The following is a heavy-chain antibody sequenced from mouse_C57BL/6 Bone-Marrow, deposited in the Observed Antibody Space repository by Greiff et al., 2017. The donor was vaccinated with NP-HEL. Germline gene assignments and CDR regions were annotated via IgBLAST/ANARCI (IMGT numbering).Heavy chain of an antibody. Sequence: QVQLQQPGAELVKPEASVKMSCKASGYTFTSYWITWVKQRPGQGLEWIGDIYPGSGSTNYNEKFKSKATLTVDTSSSTAYMQLSSLTSEDSAVYYCARFYDGYYNFDYWGQGTTLTVSS. CDR1: GYTFTSYW. J-gene: IGHJ2*01. CDR3: ARFYDGYYNFDY. V-gene: IGHV1-55*01. CDR2: IYPGSGST. D-gene: IGHD2-3*01.